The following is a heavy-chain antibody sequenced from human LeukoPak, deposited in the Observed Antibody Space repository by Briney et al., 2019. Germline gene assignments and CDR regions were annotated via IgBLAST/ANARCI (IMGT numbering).Heavy chain of an antibody. D-gene: IGHD6-13*01. V-gene: IGHV4-59*08. Sequence: SETLSLTCAVYGGSFSGYYWSWIRQPPGKGLEWIGYIYYSGSTNYNPSLKSRVTISVDTSKNQFSLKLSSVTAADTAVYYCARRTAAATWAFDYWGQGTLVTVSS. CDR2: IYYSGST. CDR1: GGSFSGYY. CDR3: ARRTAAATWAFDY. J-gene: IGHJ4*02.